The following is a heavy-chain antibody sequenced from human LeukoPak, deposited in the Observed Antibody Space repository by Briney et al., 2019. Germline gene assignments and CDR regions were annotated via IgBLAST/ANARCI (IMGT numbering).Heavy chain of an antibody. V-gene: IGHV3-48*03. CDR2: IDSSGSNI. J-gene: IGHJ5*02. CDR1: GFTFSSYE. Sequence: GALRLSCAASGFTFSSYEMNWVRQAPGKGLEWVSYIDSSGSNIHYADSVKGRFTISRDNAKNSLYLQMNSLRAEDTAVYYCASFLSSGYYQTWYDPWGQGTLVTVSS. D-gene: IGHD3-22*01. CDR3: ASFLSSGYYQTWYDP.